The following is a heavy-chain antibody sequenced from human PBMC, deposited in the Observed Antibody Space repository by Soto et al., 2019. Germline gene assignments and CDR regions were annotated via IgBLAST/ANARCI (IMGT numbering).Heavy chain of an antibody. Sequence: PGGSLRLSCAASGFTFSSYSMNWVRQAPGKGLEWVSSISSSSSYIYYADSVKGRFTISRDNAKNSLYLQMNSLRAEDTAVYYCATNLEWHRDFDYWGQGTLVTVSS. CDR3: ATNLEWHRDFDY. D-gene: IGHD3-3*01. CDR1: GFTFSSYS. V-gene: IGHV3-21*01. CDR2: ISSSSSYI. J-gene: IGHJ4*02.